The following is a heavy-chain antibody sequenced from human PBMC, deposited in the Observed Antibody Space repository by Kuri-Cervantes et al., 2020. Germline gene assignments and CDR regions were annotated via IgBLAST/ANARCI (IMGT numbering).Heavy chain of an antibody. J-gene: IGHJ4*02. CDR3: ARDPSDSGSPHRYFDY. CDR1: GYTFTNYG. V-gene: IGHV1-18*01. Sequence: ASVKVSCKAPGYTFTNYGISWVRQAPGQGLEWMGWISAYNGNTNYAQKLQGRVTMTTDTSTSTAYMELRSLRSDDTAVYYCARDPSDSGSPHRYFDYWGQGTLVTVSS. D-gene: IGHD3-22*01. CDR2: ISAYNGNT.